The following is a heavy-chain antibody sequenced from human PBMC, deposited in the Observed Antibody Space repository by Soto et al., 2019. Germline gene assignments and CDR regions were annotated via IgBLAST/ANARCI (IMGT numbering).Heavy chain of an antibody. CDR3: AREGVEPCYYYGMDV. V-gene: IGHV1-18*01. CDR1: GYTFTRSG. Sequence: QVQLEQSGAEVKKPGASVKVSCKASGYTFTRSGISWVRQAPGQGPEWMGWISSYNGDTNYAQTFQGRVTMTTDTSTSKAYMELRRLRSDDTAVYYCAREGVEPCYYYGMDVWGQGTQVTVSS. D-gene: IGHD1-1*01. CDR2: ISSYNGDT. J-gene: IGHJ6*02.